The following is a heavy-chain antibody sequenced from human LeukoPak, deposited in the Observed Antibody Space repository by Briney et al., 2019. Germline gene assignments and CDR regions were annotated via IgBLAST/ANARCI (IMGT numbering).Heavy chain of an antibody. CDR1: GFTFSSYA. Sequence: PGGSLRLSCAASGFTFSSYAMSWVRQAPGKGLEWVSAISGSGGSTYYADSVKGRFTISRDNSKNTLYLQMNSLRAEDTAVYYCARQNYYYDSSGFDYWGQGTLVTVSS. V-gene: IGHV3-23*01. J-gene: IGHJ4*02. CDR2: ISGSGGST. CDR3: ARQNYYYDSSGFDY. D-gene: IGHD3-22*01.